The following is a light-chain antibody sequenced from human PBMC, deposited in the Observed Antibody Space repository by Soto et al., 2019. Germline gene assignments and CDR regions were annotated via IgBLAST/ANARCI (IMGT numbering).Light chain of an antibody. CDR3: HQYFSYPYT. CDR1: QDISSY. V-gene: IGKV1-8*01. J-gene: IGKJ2*01. CDR2: AAP. Sequence: AIRMTQPAASFSASTGDRTTITCRASQDISSYFAWNQQKVGKAPKLLIYAAPTLQTWAPSRFSGSGSGTDFPLTISRLKSEDFANYYCHQYFSYPYTFGQGTKLEI.